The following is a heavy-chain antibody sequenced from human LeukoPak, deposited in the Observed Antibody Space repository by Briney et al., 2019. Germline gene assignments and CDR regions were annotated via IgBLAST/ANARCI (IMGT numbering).Heavy chain of an antibody. J-gene: IGHJ4*02. Sequence: GGSLRLSCAASGFTFSSYAMHWVRQAPGKGLEYVSAISSNGGSTYYANSVKGRFTISRDNSKNTLYLQMGSLRAEDMAVYYCAGGGYYDFWSGYYSDYWGQGTLVTVSS. V-gene: IGHV3-64*01. CDR1: GFTFSSYA. CDR3: AGGGYYDFWSGYYSDY. D-gene: IGHD3-3*01. CDR2: ISSNGGST.